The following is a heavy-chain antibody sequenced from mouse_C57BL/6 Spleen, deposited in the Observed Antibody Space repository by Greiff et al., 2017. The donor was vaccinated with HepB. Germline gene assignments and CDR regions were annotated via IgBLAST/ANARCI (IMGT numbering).Heavy chain of an antibody. CDR1: GYTFTDYN. CDR3: ARWNLVGGYSFDY. Sequence: EVQLQQSGPELVKPGASVKIPCKASGYTFTDYNMDWVKQSHGRSLEWIGDINPNNGGTIYNQKFKGKATFTVDKSSSTAYMELRSLTSEDTAAYYCARWNLVGGYSFDYWGQGTTLTVSS. D-gene: IGHD1-3*01. V-gene: IGHV1-18*01. J-gene: IGHJ2*01. CDR2: INPNNGGT.